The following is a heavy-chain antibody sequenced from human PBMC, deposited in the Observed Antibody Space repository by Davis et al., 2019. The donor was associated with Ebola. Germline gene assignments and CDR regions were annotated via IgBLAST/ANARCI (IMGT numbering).Heavy chain of an antibody. V-gene: IGHV1-18*04. CDR1: GYTFTSYG. CDR2: INPHNGNT. D-gene: IGHD3-3*01. J-gene: IGHJ5*02. CDR3: ARSITIFGVVSILNWFDP. Sequence: AASVKVSCKASGYTFTSYGISWVRQAPGQGLEWMGWINPHNGNTNYAQNVQGRVTMTTDTSTSTAYMEVGSLRSDDTAVYYCARSITIFGVVSILNWFDPWGQGTLVTVSS.